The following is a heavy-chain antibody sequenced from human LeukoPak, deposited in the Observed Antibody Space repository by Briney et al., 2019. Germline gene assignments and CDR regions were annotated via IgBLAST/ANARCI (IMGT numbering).Heavy chain of an antibody. Sequence: ASVKVSCKASGYIFTGYYMHWVRQAPGQGLEWMGWINPNSGGTKYAQKFQGRVTMTRDTSTSTAYMELSRLRPDDTAVYYCARAEGATTEFDYWGQGTLVTVSS. CDR3: ARAEGATTEFDY. D-gene: IGHD1-26*01. CDR2: INPNSGGT. CDR1: GYIFTGYY. V-gene: IGHV1-2*02. J-gene: IGHJ4*02.